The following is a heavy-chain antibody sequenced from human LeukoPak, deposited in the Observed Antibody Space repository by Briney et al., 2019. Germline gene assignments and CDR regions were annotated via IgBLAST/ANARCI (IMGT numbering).Heavy chain of an antibody. J-gene: IGHJ5*02. V-gene: IGHV3-74*01. D-gene: IGHD2-15*01. CDR3: ARACVGCWWFDT. CDR2: ISSGVIST. CDR1: GFSFSNYW. Sequence: PGGSLRLSCAASGFSFSNYWIHWVRHAPGKGLVWVSRISSGVISTNYADPVKGRFTISRDNAKNTVYLQMNSLRVEDTAVYYCARACVGCWWFDTGGQGTLVTVSS.